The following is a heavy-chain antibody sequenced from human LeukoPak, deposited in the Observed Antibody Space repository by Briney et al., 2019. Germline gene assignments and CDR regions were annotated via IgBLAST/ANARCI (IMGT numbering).Heavy chain of an antibody. CDR1: GGTFSSYA. CDR2: IIPIFGTA. D-gene: IGHD6-19*01. V-gene: IGHV1-69*05. J-gene: IGHJ4*02. Sequence: SVKVSCKASGGTFSSYAISWVRQAPGQGLVWMGRIIPIFGTANYAQKFQGRVTITTDESTSTAYMELSSLRSEDTAVYYCASGSIAVAGNFDYWGQGTLVTVSS. CDR3: ASGSIAVAGNFDY.